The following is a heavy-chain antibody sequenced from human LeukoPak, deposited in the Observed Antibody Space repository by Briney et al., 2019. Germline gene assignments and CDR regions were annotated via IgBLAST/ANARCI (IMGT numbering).Heavy chain of an antibody. D-gene: IGHD5-12*01. J-gene: IGHJ6*02. CDR2: IYTGGST. V-gene: IGHV3-66*01. Sequence: GGSLRLSCVDSAFSVGSNFMSWVRQAPEKGLEWVSVIYTGGSTYSADSVKGRFTISRDYSENTVYLQMNSLRVEDTAVYYCARENSGYDVYYYYGMDVWGQGTTVTVSS. CDR3: ARENSGYDVYYYYGMDV. CDR1: AFSVGSNF.